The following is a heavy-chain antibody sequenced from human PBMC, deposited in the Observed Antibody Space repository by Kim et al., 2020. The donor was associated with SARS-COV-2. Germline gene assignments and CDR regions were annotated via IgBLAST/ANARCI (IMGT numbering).Heavy chain of an antibody. Sequence: SVKGRFTISRDNAKNSLYLQMNSLRAEDTAVYYCARNDCSGGSCYFWFDPWGQGTLVTVSS. D-gene: IGHD2-15*01. CDR3: ARNDCSGGSCYFWFDP. J-gene: IGHJ5*02. V-gene: IGHV3-21*01.